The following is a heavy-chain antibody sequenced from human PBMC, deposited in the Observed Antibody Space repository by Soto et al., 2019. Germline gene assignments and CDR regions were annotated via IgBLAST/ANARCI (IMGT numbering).Heavy chain of an antibody. Sequence: SETLSLTCAVYGGSFSGYYWSWIRQPPGKGLEWIGEINHSGSTNYNPSLKSRVTISVDTSKNQFSLKLSSVTAADTAVYYCATLRFLEWLPPIAARENDYRGQGTLVTVSS. V-gene: IGHV4-34*01. CDR1: GGSFSGYY. CDR2: INHSGST. D-gene: IGHD3-3*01. J-gene: IGHJ4*02. CDR3: ATLRFLEWLPPIAARENDY.